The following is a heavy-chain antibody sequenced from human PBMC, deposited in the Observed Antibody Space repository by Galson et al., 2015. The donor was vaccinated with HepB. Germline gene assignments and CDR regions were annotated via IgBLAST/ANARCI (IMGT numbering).Heavy chain of an antibody. Sequence: ETLSLTCAVSGGSISSDWWSWVRQPPGKGLEWIGEFYHSGSTNYNPSLESRVTISVDKSKNQFSLKLSSVTDADTAVYYCTRNGYYSLEYWGQGTLVTVSS. D-gene: IGHD3-3*01. CDR1: GGSISSDW. CDR2: FYHSGST. V-gene: IGHV4-4*02. CDR3: TRNGYYSLEY. J-gene: IGHJ4*02.